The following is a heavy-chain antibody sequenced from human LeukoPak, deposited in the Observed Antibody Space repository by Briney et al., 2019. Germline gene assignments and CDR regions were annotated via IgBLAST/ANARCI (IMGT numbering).Heavy chain of an antibody. CDR1: GGSISSYY. Sequence: PSETLSLTCTVSGGSISSYYWSWIRQPPGKGLEWIGYIYYSGSTNYNPSLKSRVTISVDTSKNQFSLKLSSVTAADTAVYYCARGNVLMLYATLDSWGQGTLVTVSS. D-gene: IGHD2-8*01. CDR2: IYYSGST. CDR3: ARGNVLMLYATLDS. V-gene: IGHV4-59*08. J-gene: IGHJ4*02.